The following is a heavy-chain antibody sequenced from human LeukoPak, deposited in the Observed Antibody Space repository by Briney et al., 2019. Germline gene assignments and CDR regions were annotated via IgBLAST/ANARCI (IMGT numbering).Heavy chain of an antibody. V-gene: IGHV4-39*01. J-gene: IGHJ4*02. D-gene: IGHD3-22*01. CDR1: GGSISNTNYY. CDR3: ARVVRDGSGYNYYFDY. CDR2: ISYRGST. Sequence: PSETLSLTCTVSGGSISNTNYYWGWIRQPPGKGLEWIGSISYRGSTYYTPSLRSRVTISVDTSKNQFSLKLSAVTAADTAVYYCARVVRDGSGYNYYFDYWGQGTLVTVSS.